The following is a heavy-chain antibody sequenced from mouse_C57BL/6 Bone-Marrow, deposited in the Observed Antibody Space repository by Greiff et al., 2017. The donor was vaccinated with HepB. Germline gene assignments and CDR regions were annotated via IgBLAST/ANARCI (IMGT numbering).Heavy chain of an antibody. CDR1: GFTFSSYG. V-gene: IGHV5-6*01. J-gene: IGHJ3*01. CDR3: ARRYGSPCAY. Sequence: EVQLVESGGDLVKPGGSLKLSCAASGFTFSSYGMSWVRQTPDKRLEWVATISSGGSYTYYPDRVKGRFTISRDNAKNTLYLQMSSLKSEDTAVYYCARRYGSPCAYWGQGTLVTVSA. D-gene: IGHD2-10*02. CDR2: ISSGGSYT.